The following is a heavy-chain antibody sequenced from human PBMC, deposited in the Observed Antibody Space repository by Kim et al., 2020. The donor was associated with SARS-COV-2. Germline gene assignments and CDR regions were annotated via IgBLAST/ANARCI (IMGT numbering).Heavy chain of an antibody. J-gene: IGHJ6*02. V-gene: IGHV2-70*13. Sequence: SGPTLVKPTQTLTLTCTFSGISLTTRGMCVSWIRQPPGRAPEWLALIDWDDNKYYNTSLKTRLTISKDTSKNQVALTMTNMDPVDTATYYCARTMTMVTTGGYYYYGMDVWGLGTTVTVSS. D-gene: IGHD4-17*01. CDR3: ARTMTMVTTGGYYYYGMDV. CDR1: GISLTTRGMC. CDR2: IDWDDNK.